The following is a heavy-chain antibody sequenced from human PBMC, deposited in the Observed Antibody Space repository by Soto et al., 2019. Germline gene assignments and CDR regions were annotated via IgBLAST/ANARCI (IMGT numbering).Heavy chain of an antibody. V-gene: IGHV2-5*01. J-gene: IGHJ4*02. Sequence: GSGPTLVNPTQTRTLTCTSSGFSLSTTGVGVSWIRQPPGKALEWLALIYWHDDKRYSPSLKSRLIITKDTSKNQVVLTMTDMDPVDTATYYCAHRGGATVGLYYFDYWGQGALVTVSS. CDR1: GFSLSTTGVG. CDR3: AHRGGATVGLYYFDY. CDR2: IYWHDDK. D-gene: IGHD3-16*01.